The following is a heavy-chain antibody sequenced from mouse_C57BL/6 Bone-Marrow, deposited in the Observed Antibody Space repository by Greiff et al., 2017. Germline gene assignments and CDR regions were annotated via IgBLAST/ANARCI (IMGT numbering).Heavy chain of an antibody. CDR1: GFTFSDYY. CDR3: ARGGPGAMDY. D-gene: IGHD3-3*01. J-gene: IGHJ4*01. Sequence: EVKLVESEGGLVQPGSSMKLSCTASGFTFSDYYMAWVRQVPEKGLEWVANINYDGSSTYYLDSLKSRFIISRHNAKNILYLQMSSLKSEDTATYYCARGGPGAMDYWGQGTSVTVSS. CDR2: INYDGSST. V-gene: IGHV5-16*01.